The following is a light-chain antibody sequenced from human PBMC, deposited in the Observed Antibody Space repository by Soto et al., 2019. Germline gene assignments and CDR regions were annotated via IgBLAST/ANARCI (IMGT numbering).Light chain of an antibody. J-gene: IGKJ3*01. Sequence: EIVLTQSPATLSLSPGERATLSCRASQSISSYLAWYQQKPGQAPRLLIYEASNRATGIPARFSGSGSGTDFTLTISSLEPEDFAVYYCQKRGNWPPIIFGPGTKVDIK. CDR1: QSISSY. CDR2: EAS. V-gene: IGKV3-11*01. CDR3: QKRGNWPPII.